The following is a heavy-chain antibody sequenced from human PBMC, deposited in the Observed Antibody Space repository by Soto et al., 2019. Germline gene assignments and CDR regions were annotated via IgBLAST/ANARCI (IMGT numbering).Heavy chain of an antibody. D-gene: IGHD6-6*01. CDR1: GYSISGGYY. J-gene: IGHJ5*02. V-gene: IGHV4-38-2*02. CDR2: IYHSGST. CDR3: ARDEVAARTRGFDP. Sequence: TSETLSLTCAVSGYSISGGYYWGWIRQPPGKGLEWIGSIYHSGSTYYNPSLKSRVTISVDTSKNQFSLRLSSVTAADTAVYYCARDEVAARTRGFDPWGQGTLVTVSS.